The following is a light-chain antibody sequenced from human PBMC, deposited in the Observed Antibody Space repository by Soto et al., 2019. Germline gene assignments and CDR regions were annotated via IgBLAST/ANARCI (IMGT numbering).Light chain of an antibody. CDR1: QSVRSNY. CDR2: GAS. J-gene: IGKJ4*01. Sequence: EIVLTQSPGTLSLSSGERATLSCRASQSVRSNYLAWYQQKPGQAPRLLIYGASSRATGIPDRFGGSGSGTDFTLTISRLEPEDFAVYYCQLYASSPLTFGGGTKVEIK. CDR3: QLYASSPLT. V-gene: IGKV3-20*01.